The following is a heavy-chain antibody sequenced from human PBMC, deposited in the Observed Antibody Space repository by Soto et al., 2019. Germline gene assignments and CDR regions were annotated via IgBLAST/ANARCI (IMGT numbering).Heavy chain of an antibody. Sequence: LRLSCGVSGFTVTSNDVSWVRQAPGKGLEGVSAISPNGQGIWYADSVKGRFTISSDISRNTVFLQMDSLRAEDTAVYYCAKDRQYPRDYFHYWGQGTLVTVSS. CDR3: AKDRQYPRDYFHY. D-gene: IGHD4-4*01. V-gene: IGHV3-23*01. J-gene: IGHJ4*02. CDR2: ISPNGQGI. CDR1: GFTVTSND.